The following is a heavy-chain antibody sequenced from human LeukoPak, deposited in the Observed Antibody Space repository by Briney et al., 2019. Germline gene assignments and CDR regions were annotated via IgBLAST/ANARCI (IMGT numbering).Heavy chain of an antibody. Sequence: GGSLRLSCAASGFTFSSYSMNWVRQAPGKGLEWVSYISSSSSTIYYADSVKGRFTISRDNAKNSLYLQMNSLRAEDTAVYYCARDPYYYGSGSYPGWGQGTLVTVSS. CDR2: ISSSSSTI. CDR1: GFTFSSYS. CDR3: ARDPYYYGSGSYPG. J-gene: IGHJ4*02. V-gene: IGHV3-48*04. D-gene: IGHD3-10*01.